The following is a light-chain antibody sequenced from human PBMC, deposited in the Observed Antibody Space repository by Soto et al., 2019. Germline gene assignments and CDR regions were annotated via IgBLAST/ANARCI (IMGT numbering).Light chain of an antibody. J-gene: IGLJ1*01. Sequence: QSVMTQPPSVSAAPGQKVTISCSGSSSNIGGNSVSWYQQLPGTAPKLLIYDDNKRPSGIPDRFSGSKSGTSATLGITGFQTGDEADYYCGSSTPTRGLVFGSGTKLTVL. CDR1: SSNIGGNS. V-gene: IGLV1-51*01. CDR2: DDN. CDR3: GSSTPTRGLV.